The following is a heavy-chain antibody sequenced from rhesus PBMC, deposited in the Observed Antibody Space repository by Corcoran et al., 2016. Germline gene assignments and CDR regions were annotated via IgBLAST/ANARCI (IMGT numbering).Heavy chain of an antibody. V-gene: IGHV3-110*02. D-gene: IGHD6-25*01. Sequence: EVQLVESGGGLVQPGGSLRPSCAGSGVTFCDHYMDWVRQAPGKGLEWVSSISSGSGSTTLYPDSVKGRFTISRDNAKNTVYLQMNSLRAEDTAVYYCARRWVMWAASDPFDYWGQGVLVTVSS. CDR1: GVTFCDHY. CDR2: ISSGSGSTT. J-gene: IGHJ4*01. CDR3: ARRWVMWAASDPFDY.